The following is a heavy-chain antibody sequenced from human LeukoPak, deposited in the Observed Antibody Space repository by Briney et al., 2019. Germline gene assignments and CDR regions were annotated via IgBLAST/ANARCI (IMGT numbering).Heavy chain of an antibody. CDR2: IKQDGSEK. D-gene: IGHD3-22*01. J-gene: IGHJ4*02. Sequence: GGSLRLSCAASGFTFSSYWMSWVRQAPGKGLEWVANIKQDGSEKYHVDSVKGRFTISRDNAKNSLYLQMNSLRAEDTAVYYCARANYYDSSGYECYFDYWGQGTLVTVSS. CDR1: GFTFSSYW. V-gene: IGHV3-7*01. CDR3: ARANYYDSSGYECYFDY.